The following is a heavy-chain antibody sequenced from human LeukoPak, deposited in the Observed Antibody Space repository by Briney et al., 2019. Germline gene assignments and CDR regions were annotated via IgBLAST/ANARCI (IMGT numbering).Heavy chain of an antibody. CDR3: ARRLFHWYFDL. V-gene: IGHV4-30-4*08. J-gene: IGHJ2*01. Sequence: TLSLTCTVSGGSISNGDYYWSWIRQPPGKGLEWIGYIYYSGSTYYNPSLKSRVTLSVDTSKNQFSLKLSSVTAADTAVYYCARRLFHWYFDLWGRGTLVTVSS. CDR1: GGSISNGDYY. CDR2: IYYSGST.